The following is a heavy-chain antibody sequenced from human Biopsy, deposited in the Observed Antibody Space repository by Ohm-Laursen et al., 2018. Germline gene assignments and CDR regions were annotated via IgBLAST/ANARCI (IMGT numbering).Heavy chain of an antibody. CDR3: VREPKTGTAEAWYFDL. CDR1: GVSVKTSGYF. J-gene: IGHJ2*01. CDR2: ISYNERT. D-gene: IGHD3-9*01. V-gene: IGHV4-31*03. Sequence: SQTLSLTYSVSGVSVKTSGYFWAWIRQRPGKGLEWIGYISYNERTHYNPSLTSRLAISFDTSNNRISLQLRSVSVADTAVYYCVREPKTGTAEAWYFDLWGRGSPVTVPS.